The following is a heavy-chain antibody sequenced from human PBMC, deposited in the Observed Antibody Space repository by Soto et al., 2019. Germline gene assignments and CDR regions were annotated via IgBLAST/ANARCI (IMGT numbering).Heavy chain of an antibody. CDR2: IYKSATT. Sequence: PSETLSLTCSVSGDSISTVDYFWAWIRQPPGQALEYIGYIYKSATTYYNPSFECRVAISLDTSKSQFSLNVTSVTAADTAVYFCARGRYCLTGRCFPNWFDSWGQGTLVTVSS. J-gene: IGHJ5*01. V-gene: IGHV4-30-4*01. CDR1: GDSISTVDYF. CDR3: ARGRYCLTGRCFPNWFDS. D-gene: IGHD2-15*01.